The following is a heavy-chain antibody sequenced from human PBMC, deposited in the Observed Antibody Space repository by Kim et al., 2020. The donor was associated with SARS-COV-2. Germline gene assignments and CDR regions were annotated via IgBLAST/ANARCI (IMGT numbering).Heavy chain of an antibody. Sequence: GGSLRLSCVASGFTFSSYAMHWVRQAPGKGLEWVAVISYDGSNKYYADSVKGRFTISRDNSKNTLYLQMNSLRAEDTAVYYCARAPTDSDWGQGTLVTVSS. V-gene: IGHV3-30*04. CDR1: GFTFSSYA. CDR3: ARAPTDSD. D-gene: IGHD5-18*01. CDR2: ISYDGSNK. J-gene: IGHJ4*02.